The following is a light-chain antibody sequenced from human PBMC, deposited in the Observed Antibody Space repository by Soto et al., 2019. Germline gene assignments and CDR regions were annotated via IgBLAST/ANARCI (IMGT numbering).Light chain of an antibody. CDR1: QGVDTY. CDR3: QQAKGFPLT. Sequence: DIQMTQSPSSVSASVGDRVTITCRASQGVDTYLAWYQLKPGKAPKLLIYAASNLQDEVPSRFSGSGSETHFTLTISSLQPEDFATYYCQQAKGFPLTFGGGTKVE. J-gene: IGKJ4*01. CDR2: AAS. V-gene: IGKV1-12*01.